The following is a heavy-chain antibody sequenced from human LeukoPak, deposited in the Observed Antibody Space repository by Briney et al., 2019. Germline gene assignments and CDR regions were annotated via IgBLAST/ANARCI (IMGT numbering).Heavy chain of an antibody. V-gene: IGHV4/OR15-8*01. CDR3: ARDSGVGNQLRFLEWLHPLAHFDY. J-gene: IGHJ4*02. CDR1: GDSISSSNW. Sequence: SETLSLTCDVSGDSISSSNWWNWVRQPPGKGLEWIGGIYHSGSTNYNPSLKSRVTISVDTSKNQFSLKLSSVTAADTAVYYCARDSGVGNQLRFLEWLHPLAHFDYWGQGTLVTVSS. CDR2: IYHSGST. D-gene: IGHD3-3*01.